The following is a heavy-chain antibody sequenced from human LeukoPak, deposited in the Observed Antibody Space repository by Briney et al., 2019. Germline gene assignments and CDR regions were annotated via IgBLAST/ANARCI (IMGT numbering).Heavy chain of an antibody. CDR3: TRWYYDILTGYYSRFDS. Sequence: GASVKVSCKASGNTFTTYEINWVRQAPGQGLEWMGWMNPNRCNAGYAQKFQRRLTMTRNTSIRTVYMELNSLRCEDTAMYYCTRWYYDILTGYYSRFDSWGQGTLVSVSS. CDR2: MNPNRCNA. V-gene: IGHV1-8*01. D-gene: IGHD3-9*01. CDR1: GNTFTTYE. J-gene: IGHJ4*02.